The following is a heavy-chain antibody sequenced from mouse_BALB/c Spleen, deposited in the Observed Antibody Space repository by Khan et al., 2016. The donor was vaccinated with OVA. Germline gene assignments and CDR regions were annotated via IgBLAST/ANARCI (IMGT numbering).Heavy chain of an antibody. J-gene: IGHJ4*01. Sequence: VQLQQSGAELARPGASVKLSCKASGYTFTSYWMQWVKQRPGQGLEWIGAIYPGDGDTRYTQKFKGKATLTADKSSSTAYMQLSSLASEDYAVYYCARGGYGNRYYAMDYWGQGTSVTVSS. CDR1: GYTFTSYW. D-gene: IGHD2-10*02. V-gene: IGHV1-87*01. CDR3: ARGGYGNRYYAMDY. CDR2: IYPGDGDT.